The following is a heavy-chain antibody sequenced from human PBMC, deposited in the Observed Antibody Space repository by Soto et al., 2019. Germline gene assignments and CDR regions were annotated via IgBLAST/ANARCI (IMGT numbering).Heavy chain of an antibody. CDR2: INHSGST. CDR3: ARGGRQQLIPTPISYRIDY. J-gene: IGHJ4*02. CDR1: AGSFSGYH. D-gene: IGHD6-13*01. V-gene: IGHV4-34*01. Sequence: SGTLSLTCAVYAGSFSGYHSSWIRQPPGKGLEWIGEINHSGSTNYNPSLKSRVTISVDMSKNQFTLKLSSVTAAESAGYYGARGGRQQLIPTPISYRIDYGGQGTLVTVSS.